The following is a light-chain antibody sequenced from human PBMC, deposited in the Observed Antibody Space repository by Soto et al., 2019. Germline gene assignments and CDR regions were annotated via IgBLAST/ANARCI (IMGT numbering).Light chain of an antibody. CDR3: QHFSSYART. J-gene: IGKJ1*01. CDR2: TAS. V-gene: IGKV1-5*01. Sequence: DIQMTQSPSTLSASVGDRVTITCRATQSISSWLAWYQQKPGKAPKLLIYTASNLDSGVPSRFSGSGSGTESALTFSSLQPDDFATYYCQHFSSYARTFGQGTKVEMK. CDR1: QSISSW.